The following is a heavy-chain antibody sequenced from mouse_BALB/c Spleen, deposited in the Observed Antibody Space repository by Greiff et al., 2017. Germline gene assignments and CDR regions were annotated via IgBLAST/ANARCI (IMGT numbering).Heavy chain of an antibody. D-gene: IGHD2-3*01. Sequence: EVQRVESGGGLVKPGGSLKLSCAASGFTFSSYAMSWVRQTPEKRLEWVASISSGGSTYYPDSVKGRFTISRDNARNILYLQMSSLRSEDTAMYYCARDGGYYDWFAYWGQGTLVTVSA. J-gene: IGHJ3*01. CDR1: GFTFSSYA. CDR2: ISSGGST. V-gene: IGHV5-6-5*01. CDR3: ARDGGYYDWFAY.